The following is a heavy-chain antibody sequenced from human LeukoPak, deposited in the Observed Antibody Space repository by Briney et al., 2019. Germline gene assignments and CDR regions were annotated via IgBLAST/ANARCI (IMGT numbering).Heavy chain of an antibody. D-gene: IGHD3-10*01. Sequence: ASVKVSCKASGYTFSGTGWYLYWLRQAPGQGLECMGRIYPYTGATHYAQKFQDRVAMTRDTSISTAYMELSRLRPDDTAVYYCARDGPAQMVDFDYWGQGTLVTVSS. J-gene: IGHJ4*02. V-gene: IGHV1-2*06. CDR2: IYPYTGAT. CDR3: ARDGPAQMVDFDY. CDR1: GYTFSGTGWY.